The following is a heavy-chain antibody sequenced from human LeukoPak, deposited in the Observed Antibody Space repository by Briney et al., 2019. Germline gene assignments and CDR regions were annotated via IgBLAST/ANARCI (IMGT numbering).Heavy chain of an antibody. CDR3: AKAVGMSIAGAAFDY. D-gene: IGHD1-26*01. V-gene: IGHV3-23*01. J-gene: IGHJ4*02. CDR1: GFTFSSSA. Sequence: PGGSLRLSCAASGFTFSSSAMTWVRQAPGKGLEWVSTITGSGGSTYYADSVKGRFTISRDISKNTLYLQMNSLRAEDTAVYYCAKAVGMSIAGAAFDYWGQGTLVTVSS. CDR2: ITGSGGST.